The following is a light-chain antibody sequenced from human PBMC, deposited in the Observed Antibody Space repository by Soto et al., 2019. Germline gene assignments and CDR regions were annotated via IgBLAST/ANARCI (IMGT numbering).Light chain of an antibody. CDR1: SSDVGGYNY. Sequence: QSALTQPASVSGCPGQSITISCTGTSSDVGGYNYVSWYQQHPGKAPKLMIYEVSNRPSGVSNRFSGSKSGNTASLTISGLQAEDEADYYCSSYTSSSTLAVFGTGTKVTVL. CDR3: SSYTSSSTLAV. J-gene: IGLJ1*01. V-gene: IGLV2-14*01. CDR2: EVS.